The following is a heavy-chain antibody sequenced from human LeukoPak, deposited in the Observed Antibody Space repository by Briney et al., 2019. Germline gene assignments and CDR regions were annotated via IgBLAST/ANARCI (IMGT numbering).Heavy chain of an antibody. Sequence: SGGSLRLSCAASGFTFSRYAIHWVRQAPGKGREWVTDISYDGDNKYYAHSVKGRHTISRDNSKNTVYLQMNSLRSQDTAVYYCARADSTYYDIWSGYQPFDYWGQGTLVTVSS. CDR3: ARADSTYYDIWSGYQPFDY. V-gene: IGHV3-30*17. D-gene: IGHD3-3*01. CDR2: ISYDGDNK. J-gene: IGHJ4*02. CDR1: GFTFSRYA.